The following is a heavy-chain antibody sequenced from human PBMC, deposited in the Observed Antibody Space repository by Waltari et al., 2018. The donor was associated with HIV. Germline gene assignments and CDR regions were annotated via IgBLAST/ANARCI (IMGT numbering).Heavy chain of an antibody. J-gene: IGHJ4*02. CDR3: ARSYDGYSIVGDY. D-gene: IGHD3-22*01. V-gene: IGHV3-53*01. Sequence: EVQLVESGGGLIQPGGSLRLSCAASGFTVSSNYMSWVRPAPGKGLEWVSVIYSGGSTYYADSVKGRFTISRDNSKNTLYLQMNSLRAEDTAVYYCARSYDGYSIVGDYWGQGTLVTVSS. CDR1: GFTVSSNY. CDR2: IYSGGST.